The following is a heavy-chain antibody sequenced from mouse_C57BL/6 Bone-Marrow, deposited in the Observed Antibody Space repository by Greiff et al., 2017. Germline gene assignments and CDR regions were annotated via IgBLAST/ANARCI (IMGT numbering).Heavy chain of an antibody. V-gene: IGHV14-2*01. CDR3: ASFITTVVAHYYAMDY. D-gene: IGHD1-1*01. CDR2: IDPEDGET. CDR1: GFNIKDYY. Sequence: VQLQQSGAELVKPGASVKLSCTASGFNIKDYYMHWVKQRTEQGLEWIGRIDPEDGETKYAPKFQGKATITADTSSNTAYLQLSSLTSEDTDVYYCASFITTVVAHYYAMDYWGQGTSVTVSS. J-gene: IGHJ4*01.